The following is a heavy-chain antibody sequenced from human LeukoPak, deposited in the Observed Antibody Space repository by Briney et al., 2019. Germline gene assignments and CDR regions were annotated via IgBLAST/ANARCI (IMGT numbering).Heavy chain of an antibody. CDR1: GFTFSSYW. V-gene: IGHV3-7*05. J-gene: IGHJ4*02. Sequence: GGSLRLSCAASGFTFSSYWMSWVRQAPGKGLEWVANIQQDGSEKYYVDFVKGRFTISRDNAKNSLYLQMNSLRAEDTAVYYCARPLFNRYYFDDWGQGTLVTVSS. CDR3: ARPLFNRYYFDD. CDR2: IQQDGSEK.